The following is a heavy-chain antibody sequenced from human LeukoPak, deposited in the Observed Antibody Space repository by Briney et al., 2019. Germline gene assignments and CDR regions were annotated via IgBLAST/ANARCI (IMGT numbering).Heavy chain of an antibody. CDR1: GFTFSSYS. V-gene: IGHV3-21*01. CDR2: ISSSSSYI. D-gene: IGHD3-3*01. Sequence: GGSLRLSCAASGFTFSSYSMNWVRQAPGKGLEWVSSISSSSSYIYYVETVKGRFTISRDNARNSLYLQMNSLRAEDTAVYYCARASYYDFWSGYYTGYYYYYMDVWGKGTTVTVSS. CDR3: ARASYYDFWSGYYTGYYYYYMDV. J-gene: IGHJ6*03.